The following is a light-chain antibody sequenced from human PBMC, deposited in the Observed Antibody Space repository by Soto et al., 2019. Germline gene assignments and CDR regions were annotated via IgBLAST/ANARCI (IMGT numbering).Light chain of an antibody. Sequence: QSVLTQPPSVSGAPGQRVTISCTGSSSNIGAGYDVHWYQQLPGTAPKLLIYGNSNRPSGVTDRFSGSKSGTSAYLAITGLQAEDEADYYCQSYDSSLSGRVVFGGGTKLAVL. CDR2: GNS. V-gene: IGLV1-40*01. CDR3: QSYDSSLSGRVV. CDR1: SSNIGAGYD. J-gene: IGLJ2*01.